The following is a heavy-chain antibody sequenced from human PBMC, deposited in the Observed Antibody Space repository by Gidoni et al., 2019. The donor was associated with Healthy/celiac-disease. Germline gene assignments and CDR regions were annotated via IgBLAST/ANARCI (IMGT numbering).Heavy chain of an antibody. CDR2: ISYDGSNK. CDR1: GFTFSSYG. CDR3: AYRIAAAGS. J-gene: IGHJ4*02. V-gene: IGHV3-30*03. Sequence: GFTFSSYGMHWVRQAPGKGLEWVAVISYDGSNKYYADSVKGRFTISRDNSKNTLYLQMNSLRAEDTAVYYCAYRIAAAGSWGQGTLVTVSS. D-gene: IGHD6-13*01.